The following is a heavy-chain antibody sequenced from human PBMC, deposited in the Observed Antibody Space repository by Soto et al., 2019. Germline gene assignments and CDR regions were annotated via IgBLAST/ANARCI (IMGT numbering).Heavy chain of an antibody. J-gene: IGHJ4*02. Sequence: PSETLSLTCTVSGGSISSYYWSWIRQPAGKGLEWIGRIYTSGRTDYNPSLKSRVTMSVDTSKSQFSLKLSSMTAADTAVYYCAREVILTGYLISELDYWGQGTLVTVSS. CDR2: IYTSGRT. V-gene: IGHV4-4*07. CDR1: GGSISSYY. D-gene: IGHD3-9*01. CDR3: AREVILTGYLISELDY.